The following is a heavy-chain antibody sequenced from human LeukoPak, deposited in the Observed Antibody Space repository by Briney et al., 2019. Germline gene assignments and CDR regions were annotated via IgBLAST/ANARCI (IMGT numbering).Heavy chain of an antibody. Sequence: GGSLRLSCAASGFTVSNNYMSWARQAPGKGLEWVSVIYSGGSTYYADSVKGRFTNSRDNSKSTLYLQMNSLRAEDTAVYYCAMNWNPYYFDYWGQGTLVSVSS. D-gene: IGHD1-1*01. CDR2: IYSGGST. V-gene: IGHV3-66*02. J-gene: IGHJ4*02. CDR3: AMNWNPYYFDY. CDR1: GFTVSNNY.